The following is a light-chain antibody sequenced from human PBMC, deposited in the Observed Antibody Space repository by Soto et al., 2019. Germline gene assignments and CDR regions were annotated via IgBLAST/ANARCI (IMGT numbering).Light chain of an antibody. Sequence: EIVMTQSPATLSVSPGERATLSCRASRSVSSNLAWYQQKPGQAPRLLMYGASTRATGIPARFSGSGSGTEFTLTISSLLSEDFAVYYCQQYNNWPPYTFGQGTKLEIK. CDR1: RSVSSN. J-gene: IGKJ2*01. CDR3: QQYNNWPPYT. V-gene: IGKV3-15*01. CDR2: GAS.